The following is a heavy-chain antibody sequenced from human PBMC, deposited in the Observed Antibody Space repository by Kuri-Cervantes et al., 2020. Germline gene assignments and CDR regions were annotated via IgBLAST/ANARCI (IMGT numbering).Heavy chain of an antibody. J-gene: IGHJ4*02. Sequence: SETLSLTCTVSGGSISSYYWSWIRQPPGKGLEWIGYIYYSGSTNYNPSLKSRVTISVDTSKNQFSLKLSSVTAADTAVYYCATPLGISSEYYFDYWGQGTLVTVSS. V-gene: IGHV4-59*08. D-gene: IGHD7-27*01. CDR1: GGSISSYY. CDR2: IYYSGST. CDR3: ATPLGISSEYYFDY.